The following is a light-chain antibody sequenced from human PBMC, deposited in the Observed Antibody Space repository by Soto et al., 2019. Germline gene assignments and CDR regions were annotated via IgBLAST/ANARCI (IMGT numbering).Light chain of an antibody. CDR1: NIGSKS. V-gene: IGLV3-21*02. CDR3: QVWDDNSDHHV. CDR2: DDS. J-gene: IGLJ1*01. Sequence: LTQISSVSVAPGQTARISCGGNNIGSKSVHWYQQKPGQAPVVVVYDDSDRPSGIPERFSGSNSGNTATLTISRVEAADEADYYCQVWDDNSDHHVFGTGTKVTV.